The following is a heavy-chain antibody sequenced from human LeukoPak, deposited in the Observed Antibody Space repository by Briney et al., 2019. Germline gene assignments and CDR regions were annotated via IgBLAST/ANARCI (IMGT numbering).Heavy chain of an antibody. CDR2: ISSSSYI. J-gene: IGHJ5*02. CDR1: GFTFSSYS. V-gene: IGHV3-21*03. CDR3: ARTVANPAWFDP. Sequence: GGSLRLSCAASGFTFSSYSMNWVRQAPGKGLEWVSSISSSSYIYYADSVKGRFTISRDNAKNSLYLQMNSLRAEDTAVYYCARTVANPAWFDPWGQGTLVTVSS. D-gene: IGHD4-17*01.